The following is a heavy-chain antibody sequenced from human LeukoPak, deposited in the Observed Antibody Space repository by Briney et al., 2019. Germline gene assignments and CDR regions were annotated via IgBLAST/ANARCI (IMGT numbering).Heavy chain of an antibody. CDR2: ISSSGSTI. D-gene: IGHD3-22*01. J-gene: IGHJ6*02. CDR3: ARDPADYYDSSGYYYYYYCMDV. V-gene: IGHV3-48*03. CDR1: GFTFSSYE. Sequence: GGSLRLSCAASGFTFSSYEMNWVRQAPGKGLEWVSYISSSGSTIYYADSVKGRFTISRDNAKNSLYLQMNSLRAEDTAVYYCARDPADYYDSSGYYYYYYCMDVWGQGTTVTVSS.